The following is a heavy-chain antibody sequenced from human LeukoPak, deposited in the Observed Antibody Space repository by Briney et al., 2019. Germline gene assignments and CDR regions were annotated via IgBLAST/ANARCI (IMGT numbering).Heavy chain of an antibody. Sequence: GGSLRLSCAASGFTFSDYYMNWIRQAPGKGLEWVSYISSSGSTIYYADSVKGRFTISRDNAKNSLYLQMNSLRAEDTAVYYCARVGARGVDTAMVAYYYGMDVCGQGTTVTVSS. CDR3: ARVGARGVDTAMVAYYYGMDV. V-gene: IGHV3-11*01. D-gene: IGHD5-18*01. CDR2: ISSSGSTI. J-gene: IGHJ6*02. CDR1: GFTFSDYY.